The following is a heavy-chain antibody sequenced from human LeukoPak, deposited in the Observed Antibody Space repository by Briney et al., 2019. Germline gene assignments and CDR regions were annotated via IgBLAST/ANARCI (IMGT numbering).Heavy chain of an antibody. CDR3: ARDQDIVVVVAANEVYYYYGMDV. CDR2: ISAYNGNT. J-gene: IGHJ6*02. Sequence: ASVKVSCKASGYTFTSYGISWVRQAPGQGLEWMGWISAYNGNTNYAQKLQGRVTMTTDTSTSTAYMELRSLRSDDTAAYYCARDQDIVVVVAANEVYYYYGMDVWGQGTTVTVSS. D-gene: IGHD2-15*01. CDR1: GYTFTSYG. V-gene: IGHV1-18*01.